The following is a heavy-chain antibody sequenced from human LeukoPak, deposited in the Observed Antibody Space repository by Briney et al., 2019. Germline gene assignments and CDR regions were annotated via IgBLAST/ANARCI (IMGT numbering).Heavy chain of an antibody. J-gene: IGHJ4*02. CDR2: ISSNGGST. V-gene: IGHV3-64*01. D-gene: IGHD3-22*01. CDR1: GFTFSSYA. Sequence: PGGSLRLSCAASGFTFSSYAMHWVRQAPGKGLEYVSAISSNGGSTYYANSVKGRFTISRDNSKNTLYLQMGSLRAEDMAVYYCARGYYYDSSGYPLFDYWGQGTLVTVSS. CDR3: ARGYYYDSSGYPLFDY.